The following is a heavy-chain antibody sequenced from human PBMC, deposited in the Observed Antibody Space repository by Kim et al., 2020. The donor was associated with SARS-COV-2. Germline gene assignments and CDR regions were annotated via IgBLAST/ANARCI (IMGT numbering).Heavy chain of an antibody. V-gene: IGHV4-59*01. D-gene: IGHD2-2*01. J-gene: IGHJ6*03. CDR3: ATHSSTNNYYYYYMDV. Sequence: SLKSRVTISVDTSKNQFSLKLSSVTAADTAVYYCATHSSTNNYYYYYMDVWGKGTTVTVSS.